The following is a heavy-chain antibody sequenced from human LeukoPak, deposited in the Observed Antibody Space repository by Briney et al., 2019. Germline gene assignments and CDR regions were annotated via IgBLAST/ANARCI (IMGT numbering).Heavy chain of an antibody. J-gene: IGHJ4*02. CDR3: ARTPLYSDSSGYYYMTSYYFDY. D-gene: IGHD3-22*01. Sequence: ASVKVSCKASGYTFTGYYMNWVRQAPGQGLEWMGWINPNSGGTNYAQKFQGRVTMTRDTSISTAYMGLSRLRSDDTAVYYCARTPLYSDSSGYYYMTSYYFDYWGQGTLVTVSS. CDR2: INPNSGGT. CDR1: GYTFTGYY. V-gene: IGHV1-2*02.